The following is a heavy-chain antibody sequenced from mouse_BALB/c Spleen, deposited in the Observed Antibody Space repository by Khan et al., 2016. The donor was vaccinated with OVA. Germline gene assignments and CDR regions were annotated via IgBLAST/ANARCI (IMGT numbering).Heavy chain of an antibody. CDR2: ISYSGST. V-gene: IGHV3-2*02. D-gene: IGHD2-3*01. CDR1: GYSITSDYA. Sequence: EVQLQESGPGLVKPSQSLSLTCTVTGYSITSDYAWNWIRQFPGNKLEWMGYISYSGSTNYNPALKSRISITRDTSKNQFFLQLNSVTTDDTATSYCARDGSRYSYAMDYWGQGTSVTVSS. CDR3: ARDGSRYSYAMDY. J-gene: IGHJ4*01.